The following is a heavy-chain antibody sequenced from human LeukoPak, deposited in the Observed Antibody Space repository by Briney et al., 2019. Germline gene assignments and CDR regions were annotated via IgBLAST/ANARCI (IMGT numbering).Heavy chain of an antibody. D-gene: IGHD3-10*01. V-gene: IGHV4-61*02. CDR3: ARLPMVRGVIITGMDV. Sequence: SETLSLTCTVSGASISSGSHYCSWIRQPAGKGLEWIGRIYTSGSTNYNPSLKSRVTISVDTSKNQFSLKLSSVTAADTAVYYCARLPMVRGVIITGMDVWGKGTTVTVSS. CDR1: GASISSGSHY. CDR2: IYTSGST. J-gene: IGHJ6*04.